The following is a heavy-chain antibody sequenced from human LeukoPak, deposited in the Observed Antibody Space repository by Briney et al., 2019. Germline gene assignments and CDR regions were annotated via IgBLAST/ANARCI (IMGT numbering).Heavy chain of an antibody. CDR3: ARGGQPLLGNWFDP. CDR2: IFYSGST. V-gene: IGHV4-39*02. Sequence: SETLSLTCTVSSDSITSSAYSWGWIRQPPGKGLEWIGNIFYSGSTNYNPSLKSRLTISVHTSKNQFSMKLSSVTAADTAVYYCARGGQPLLGNWFDPWGRGTLVTVSS. D-gene: IGHD2-21*02. J-gene: IGHJ5*02. CDR1: SDSITSSAYS.